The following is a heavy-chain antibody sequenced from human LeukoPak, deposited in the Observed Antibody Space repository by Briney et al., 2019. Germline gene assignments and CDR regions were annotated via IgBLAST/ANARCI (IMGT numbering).Heavy chain of an antibody. J-gene: IGHJ3*01. D-gene: IGHD3-22*01. CDR1: GGSISSASYF. Sequence: SETLSLTCTVSGGSISSASYFWGWIRQPPGKGLEWIATLYYSGSTYYSASLKSRVTMSGDTSRNQFSLRLSSVNAADTAVYYCAKAGVRYSDSSALYAFDFWGPGTMVTVSS. CDR2: LYYSGST. V-gene: IGHV4-39*01. CDR3: AKAGVRYSDSSALYAFDF.